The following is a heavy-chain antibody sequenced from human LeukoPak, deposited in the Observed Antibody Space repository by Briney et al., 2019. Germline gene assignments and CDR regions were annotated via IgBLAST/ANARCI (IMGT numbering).Heavy chain of an antibody. J-gene: IGHJ4*02. CDR3: ARDSSAAGTGEFDY. CDR2: KSYDGSNK. V-gene: IGHV3-30-3*01. CDR1: GFTFSSYA. Sequence: GGSLRLSCAASGFTFSSYAMHWVRQAPGKGLEWVAVKSYDGSNKYYADSVKGRFTISRDNSKNTLYLQMNSLRAEDTAVYYCARDSSAAGTGEFDYWGQGTLVTVSS. D-gene: IGHD6-13*01.